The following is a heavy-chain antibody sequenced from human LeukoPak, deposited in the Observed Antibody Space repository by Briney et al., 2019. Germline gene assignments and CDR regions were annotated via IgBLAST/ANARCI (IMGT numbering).Heavy chain of an antibody. CDR3: ARGMRSGWQLYYFDY. J-gene: IGHJ4*02. CDR2: IYYSGST. D-gene: IGHD6-19*01. Sequence: KSSETLSLTCTVSGGSISGYYWSWIRQPPGKGLEWIGYIYYSGSTNYNPSLKSRVTISVDTSKNQFSLKLSSVTAADTAVYYCARGMRSGWQLYYFDYWGQGTLVTVSS. V-gene: IGHV4-59*01. CDR1: GGSISGYY.